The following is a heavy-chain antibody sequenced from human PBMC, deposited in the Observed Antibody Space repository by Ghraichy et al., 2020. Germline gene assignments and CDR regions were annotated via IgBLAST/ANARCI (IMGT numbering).Heavy chain of an antibody. CDR3: ARAADPLTSCHWHCAVDV. D-gene: IGHD2-2*01. V-gene: IGHV3-13*01. CDR1: GFTFSNYD. J-gene: IGHJ6*02. Sequence: GGSLRLSCAASGFTFSNYDMHWVRQVTGKGLEWVASIGTIGDTFYPGSVKGRFTISRENAKNSFHLQMNRLTAGDTAVYYCARAADPLTSCHWHCAVDVWGQGTTVTVSS. CDR2: IGTIGDT.